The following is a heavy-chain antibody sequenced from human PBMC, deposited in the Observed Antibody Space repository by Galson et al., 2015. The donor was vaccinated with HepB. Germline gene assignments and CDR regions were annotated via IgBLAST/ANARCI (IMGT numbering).Heavy chain of an antibody. CDR3: ARDPDYSNNTDAFDI. J-gene: IGHJ3*02. Sequence: LSLTCTVSGGSISSYYWSWIRQPAGKGLEWIGRIYTSGSTNYNPSLKSRVTMSVDTSKNQFSLKLSSVTAADTAVYYCARDPDYSNNTDAFDIWGQGTMVTVSS. D-gene: IGHD4-11*01. CDR1: GGSISSYY. V-gene: IGHV4-4*07. CDR2: IYTSGST.